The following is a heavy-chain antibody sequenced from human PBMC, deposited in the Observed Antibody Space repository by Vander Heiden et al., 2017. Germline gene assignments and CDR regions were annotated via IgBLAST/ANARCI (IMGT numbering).Heavy chain of an antibody. D-gene: IGHD3-3*01. CDR2: INSDGATT. J-gene: IGHJ3*02. V-gene: IGHV3-74*01. CDR1: GFTFSSDW. CDR3: ARPLRDFWSGYLEDAFDI. Sequence: EVQLLESGGGIVQPGGSLRLSCDASGFTFSSDWMAWVRQSPGKGPQWASRINSDGATTSYADAMKGRFTISRDTAKNTLYLQMNSLRAEDTAVYYCARPLRDFWSGYLEDAFDIWGQGTMVTVSS.